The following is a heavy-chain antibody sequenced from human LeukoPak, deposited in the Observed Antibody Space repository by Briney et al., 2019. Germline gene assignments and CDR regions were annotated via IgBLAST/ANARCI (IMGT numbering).Heavy chain of an antibody. Sequence: GGSLRLSCAASGFTVSSNYMSWVRQAPGKGLEWVSVIYSGGSTYYADSVKGRFTISRDNSKNTLYLQVNSLRAEDTAVYYCARGLDFVGYGSGSLVDYWGQGTLVTVSS. CDR3: ARGLDFVGYGSGSLVDY. V-gene: IGHV3-66*02. CDR1: GFTVSSNY. CDR2: IYSGGST. D-gene: IGHD3-10*01. J-gene: IGHJ4*02.